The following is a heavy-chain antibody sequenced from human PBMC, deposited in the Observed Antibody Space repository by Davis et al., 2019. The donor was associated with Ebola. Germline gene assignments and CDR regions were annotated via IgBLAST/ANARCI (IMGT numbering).Heavy chain of an antibody. CDR2: IYYSGST. D-gene: IGHD6-19*01. Sequence: SETLSLTCTVSGGSISSYYWSWIRQPPGKGLEWIGYIYYSGSTNYNPSLKSRVTISVDTSKNQFSLKLSSVTAADTAVDYCARRDGSSGWYNYYGMDVWGQGTTVTVSS. CDR3: ARRDGSSGWYNYYGMDV. CDR1: GGSISSYY. J-gene: IGHJ6*02. V-gene: IGHV4-59*01.